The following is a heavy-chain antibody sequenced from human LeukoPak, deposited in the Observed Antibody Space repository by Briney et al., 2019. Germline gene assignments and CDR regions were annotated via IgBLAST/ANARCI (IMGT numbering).Heavy chain of an antibody. D-gene: IGHD3-16*02. CDR2: VNLQGGT. CDR1: GGSITQTNY. V-gene: IGHV4-4*02. J-gene: IGHJ4*02. Sequence: SGTLSLTCDVSGGSITQTNYWTWVRPPPGRGLEWIVEVNLQGGTNYNPSLLRRVAISVDTSANHVSLQMTSVTAADTAVYYCAREGGSYRPLDYSGQGTLVTVSS. CDR3: AREGGSYRPLDY.